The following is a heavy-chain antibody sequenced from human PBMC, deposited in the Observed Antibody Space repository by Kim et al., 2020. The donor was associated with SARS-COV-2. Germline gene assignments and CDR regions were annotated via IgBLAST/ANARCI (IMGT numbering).Heavy chain of an antibody. J-gene: IGHJ4*02. V-gene: IGHV3-7*01. CDR3: GRDYSD. D-gene: IGHD4-4*01. Sequence: DGSGKYYVDSVEGRFSISRDNAETSLFLQMNSLRAEDTAVYFCGRDYSDWGQGTLVTVSS. CDR2: DGSGK.